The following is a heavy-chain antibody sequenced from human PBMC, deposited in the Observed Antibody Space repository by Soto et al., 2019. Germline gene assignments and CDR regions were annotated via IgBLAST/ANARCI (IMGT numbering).Heavy chain of an antibody. CDR2: ISGSGGST. CDR1: GFTFSSYA. J-gene: IGHJ6*02. Sequence: GGSLRLSCAASGFTFSSYAMSWVRQAPGKGLEWVSAISGSGGSTYYADSVKGRFTISRDNSKNTLYLQMNSLRAEDTAVYYCAKDLYSSSLYYYYGMDVWGQGTTVTVSS. D-gene: IGHD6-6*01. V-gene: IGHV3-23*01. CDR3: AKDLYSSSLYYYYGMDV.